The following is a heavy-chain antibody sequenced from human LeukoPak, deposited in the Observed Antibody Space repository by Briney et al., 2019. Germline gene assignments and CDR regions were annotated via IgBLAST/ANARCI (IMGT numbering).Heavy chain of an antibody. CDR3: AAVVPAVMGYFDY. CDR1: GGTFSSYA. Sequence: SVKVSCKASGGTFSSYASSWVRQAPGQGLEWMGGIIPIFGTANYAQKFQGRVTITADESTSTAYMELSSLRSEDTAVYYCAAVVPAVMGYFDYWGQGTLVTVSS. CDR2: IIPIFGTA. D-gene: IGHD2-2*01. V-gene: IGHV1-69*13. J-gene: IGHJ4*02.